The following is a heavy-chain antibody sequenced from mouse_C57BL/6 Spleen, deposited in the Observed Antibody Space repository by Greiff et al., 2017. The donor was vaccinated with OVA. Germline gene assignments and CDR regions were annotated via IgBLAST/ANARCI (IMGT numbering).Heavy chain of an antibody. D-gene: IGHD3-2*02. CDR1: GYTFTSYG. V-gene: IGHV1-81*01. CDR2: IYPRSGNT. J-gene: IGHJ3*01. CDR3: ARRGDSSGYVFAY. Sequence: QVHVKQSGAELARPGASVKLSCKASGYTFTSYGISWVKQRTGQGLEWIGEIYPRSGNTYYNEKFKGKATLTADKSSSTAYMELRSLTSEDSAVYFCARRGDSSGYVFAYWGQGTLVTVSA.